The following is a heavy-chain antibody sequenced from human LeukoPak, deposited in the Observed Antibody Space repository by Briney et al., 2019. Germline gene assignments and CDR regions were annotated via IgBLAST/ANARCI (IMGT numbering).Heavy chain of an antibody. Sequence: GGSLRLSCAVSGFTFRSYGMHWVRQAPGKGLGWVTFIGYDGSNKYYTDSVKGRFTISRDNSKNTLYLQMNSLRAEYTAIYYWAQDCYYFYIDVWGKRTTVTVSS. CDR2: IGYDGSNK. CDR1: GFTFRSYG. J-gene: IGHJ6*03. CDR3: AQDCYYFYIDV. V-gene: IGHV3-30*02.